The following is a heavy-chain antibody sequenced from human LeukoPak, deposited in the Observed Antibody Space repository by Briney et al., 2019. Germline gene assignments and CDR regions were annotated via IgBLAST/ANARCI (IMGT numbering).Heavy chain of an antibody. J-gene: IGHJ5*02. CDR3: ARRDCSSTSCYHNWFDP. CDR2: IYPGDSDT. V-gene: IGHV5-51*01. Sequence: GESLKISCKGSGYSFTSYWIGWVRQMPGKGLEWMGIIYPGDSDTRYSPSFQGQVTISADKSISTAYLRWSSLKASDTAMYYCARRDCSSTSCYHNWFDPWGQGTLVTVSS. D-gene: IGHD2-2*01. CDR1: GYSFTSYW.